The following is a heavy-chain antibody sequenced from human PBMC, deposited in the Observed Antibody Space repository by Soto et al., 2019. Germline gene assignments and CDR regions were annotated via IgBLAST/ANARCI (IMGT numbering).Heavy chain of an antibody. CDR3: ASHPGEGDYESGKGDY. CDR1: GFTFSSYG. CDR2: ISYDGSNK. V-gene: IGHV3-30*03. J-gene: IGHJ4*02. D-gene: IGHD4-17*01. Sequence: GGSLRLSCVASGFTFSSYGMHWVRQAPGKGLEWVAVISYDGSNKYYADSVKGRFTISRDNSKNTLYLQMNSLRAEDTAVYYCASHPGEGDYESGKGDYWGQGTLVTVSS.